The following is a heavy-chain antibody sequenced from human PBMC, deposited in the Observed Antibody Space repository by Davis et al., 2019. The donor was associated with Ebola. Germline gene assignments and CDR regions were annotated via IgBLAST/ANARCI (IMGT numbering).Heavy chain of an antibody. CDR1: GGTFTNYV. Sequence: SVKVSCKASGGTFTNYVISWVRQAPGQGLEWMGRIIPIFGLANYAQKFQGRVTITADKSANTAYIELTSLRSEDTAVYYCASSSTPPAIEYYDYALDVWGQGTTVTVSS. D-gene: IGHD2/OR15-2a*01. CDR2: IIPIFGLA. J-gene: IGHJ6*02. CDR3: ASSSTPPAIEYYDYALDV. V-gene: IGHV1-69*04.